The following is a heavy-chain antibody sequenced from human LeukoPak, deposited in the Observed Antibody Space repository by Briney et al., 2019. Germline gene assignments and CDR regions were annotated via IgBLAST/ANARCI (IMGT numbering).Heavy chain of an antibody. CDR2: IKQDGSEK. Sequence: GGSLRLSCAASGFTFSSYWMSWVRQAPGKGLEWVANIKQDGSEKYYVDSVKGRFTNSRDNAKNSLYLQMNSLRAEDTAVYYCARDLYGDYEGYWGQGTLVTVSS. CDR1: GFTFSSYW. D-gene: IGHD4-17*01. V-gene: IGHV3-7*03. J-gene: IGHJ4*02. CDR3: ARDLYGDYEGY.